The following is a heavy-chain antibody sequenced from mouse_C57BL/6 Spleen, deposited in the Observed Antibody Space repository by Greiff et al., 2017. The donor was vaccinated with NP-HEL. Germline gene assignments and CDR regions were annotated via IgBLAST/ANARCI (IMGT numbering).Heavy chain of an antibody. CDR1: GFNIKDYY. D-gene: IGHD2-3*01. CDR2: IDPEDGET. J-gene: IGHJ2*01. CDR3: APTYDGYSHFDY. V-gene: IGHV14-2*01. Sequence: EVKLLESGAELVKPGASVKLSCTASGFNIKDYYMHWVKQRTEQGLEWIGRIDPEDGETKYAPKFQGKATITADTSSNTAYLQLSSLTSEDTAVYYCAPTYDGYSHFDYWGQGTTLTVSS.